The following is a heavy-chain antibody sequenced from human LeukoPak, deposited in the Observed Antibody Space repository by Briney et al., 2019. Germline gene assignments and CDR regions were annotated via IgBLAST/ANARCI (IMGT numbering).Heavy chain of an antibody. D-gene: IGHD1-26*01. V-gene: IGHV4-59*01. CDR2: IYYSGNT. CDR1: GASITNYY. Sequence: PSETLTLTCSVSGASITNYYWSWIRQAPGKGLEWIGYIYYSGNTNTYNPSLKSRATISLYTSRKYFSLELRSVTAADTAVYYCARGGSYGAYLDYWGQGALVIVSS. CDR3: ARGGSYGAYLDY. J-gene: IGHJ4*02.